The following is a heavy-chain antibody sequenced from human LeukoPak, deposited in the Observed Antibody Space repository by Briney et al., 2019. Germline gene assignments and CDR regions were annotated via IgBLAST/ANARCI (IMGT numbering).Heavy chain of an antibody. CDR2: ISYDGSNK. D-gene: IGHD3-10*01. CDR1: GFTFSSYG. Sequence: GGSLRLSCAASGFTFSSYGMHWVRQAPGKGLEWVAVISYDGSNKYYADSVKGRFTISRDNSKNTLYLQMNSLRAEDTAVYYCAKDLEFRWGQGTLVTVPS. CDR3: AKDLEFR. V-gene: IGHV3-30*18. J-gene: IGHJ4*02.